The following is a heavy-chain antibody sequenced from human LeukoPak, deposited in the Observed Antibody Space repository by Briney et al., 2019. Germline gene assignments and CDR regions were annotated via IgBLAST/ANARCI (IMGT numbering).Heavy chain of an antibody. D-gene: IGHD3-22*01. CDR2: VSDSGGST. CDR1: GFTFSTSA. CDR3: AKAVSMIVVVITDDAFDI. V-gene: IGHV3-23*01. Sequence: GGSLRLSCAASGFTFSTSALGWVRQAPGKGLEWVSGVSDSGGSTYYADSVKGRFTISRDNAKNPLYLQMNSLRAEDTALYYCAKAVSMIVVVITDDAFDIWGQGTMVTVSS. J-gene: IGHJ3*02.